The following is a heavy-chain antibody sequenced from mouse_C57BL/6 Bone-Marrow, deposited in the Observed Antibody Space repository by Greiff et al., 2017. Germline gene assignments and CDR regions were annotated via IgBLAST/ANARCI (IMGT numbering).Heavy chain of an antibody. CDR2: IWWGDAK. Sequence: QVTLKESGPGILQPSQTLSLTCSFSGFSLSTFGMGVGWLRPPSGKGLEWLAHIWWGDAKYYNPALKSLPPISEDTSKNQVFLTIANVDTADTATYYGARFATRCDYAMDYWGQGTSVTVSA. J-gene: IGHJ4*01. V-gene: IGHV8-8*01. CDR1: GFSLSTFGMG. CDR3: ARFATRCDYAMDY. D-gene: IGHD2-1*01.